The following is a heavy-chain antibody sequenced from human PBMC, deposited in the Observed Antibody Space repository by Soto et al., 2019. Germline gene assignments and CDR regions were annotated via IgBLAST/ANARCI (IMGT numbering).Heavy chain of an antibody. V-gene: IGHV4-59*01. J-gene: IGHJ4*02. CDR2: IYYSGST. CDR1: GGSISSYY. D-gene: IGHD3-22*01. CDR3: ARGTSSSGPLDHDSSGYYSY. Sequence: SETLSLTCTVSGGSISSYYWSWIRQPPGKGLEWIGYIYYSGSTNYNPSLKSRVTISVDTSKNQFSLKLSSVTAADTAVYYCARGTSSSGPLDHDSSGYYSYWGQATLLSVSS.